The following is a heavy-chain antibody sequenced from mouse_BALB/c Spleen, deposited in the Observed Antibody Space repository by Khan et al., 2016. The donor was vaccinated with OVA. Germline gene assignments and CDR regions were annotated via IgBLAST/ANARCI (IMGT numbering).Heavy chain of an antibody. CDR2: IWSGGST. V-gene: IGHV2-4-1*01. CDR1: GFSLTNYG. Sequence: QVQLKESGPGLVQPSQSLSITCTVSGFSLTNYGVHWVRQSPGKGLKWLGVIWSGGSTDYNAAFISRLSISKDNSKSQVFFKMNSLQADDTALYYCAREGGLRQAWFAFWGQGTLVTVSA. J-gene: IGHJ3*01. CDR3: AREGGLRQAWFAF. D-gene: IGHD2-4*01.